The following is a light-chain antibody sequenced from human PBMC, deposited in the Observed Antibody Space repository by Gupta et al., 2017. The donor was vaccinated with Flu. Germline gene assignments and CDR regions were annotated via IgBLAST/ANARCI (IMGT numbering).Light chain of an antibody. V-gene: IGLV6-57*01. J-gene: IGLJ3*02. Sequence: SSCTRSSGNIAGRYVQGHQQRPGNSPTTVIYDDNRRPSGVPDRFSGAIDRSSTSAYLTIAGLEPEDESYYYSQSYDVYSRGFGGGTKVTVL. CDR2: DDN. CDR3: QSYDVYSRG. CDR1: SGNIAGRY.